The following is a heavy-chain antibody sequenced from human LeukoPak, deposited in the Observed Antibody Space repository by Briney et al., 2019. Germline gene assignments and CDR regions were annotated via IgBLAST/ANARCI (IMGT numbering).Heavy chain of an antibody. J-gene: IGHJ4*02. V-gene: IGHV4-39*07. CDR3: ARQRLTVTTFFDS. CDR1: GVSISTSINY. CDR2: IYYSGST. Sequence: KPSGTLSLTCTVSGVSISTSINYWGWVRLAPGKGLEWIGSIYYSGSTYYSPSLMSRVTMSIDTSKNDFSLTLRSLTAADTAVYYCARQRLTVTTFFDSWGQGTLVTVSS. D-gene: IGHD4-17*01.